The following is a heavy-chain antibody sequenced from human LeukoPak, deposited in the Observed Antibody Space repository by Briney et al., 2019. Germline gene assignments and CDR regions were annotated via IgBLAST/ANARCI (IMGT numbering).Heavy chain of an antibody. CDR1: GGSISSGDYY. Sequence: SSGTLSLTCTVSGGSISSGDYYWSWIRQPPGKGLEWIGYIYYSGSTYYNPSLKSRVTISVDTSKNQFSLKLSSVTAADTAVYYCARGVVPAAQGWWFDPWGQGTLVTVSS. CDR3: ARGVVPAAQGWWFDP. V-gene: IGHV4-30-4*01. CDR2: IYYSGST. D-gene: IGHD2-2*01. J-gene: IGHJ5*02.